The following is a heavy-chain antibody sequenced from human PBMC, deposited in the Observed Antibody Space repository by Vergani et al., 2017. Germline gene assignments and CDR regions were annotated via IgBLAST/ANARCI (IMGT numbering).Heavy chain of an antibody. CDR3: ARDFPYGSGSYHWFDP. J-gene: IGHJ5*02. CDR1: GGTFRSYA. Sequence: QVQLVQSGAEVKKPGSSVKVSCKASGGTFRSYAISWVRQAPGQGLEWMGGIIPIFGTANYAQKFQGRVTITADKSTSTAYMELSSLRSEDTAVYYCARDFPYGSGSYHWFDPWGQGTLVTVSS. D-gene: IGHD3-10*01. V-gene: IGHV1-69*06. CDR2: IIPIFGTA.